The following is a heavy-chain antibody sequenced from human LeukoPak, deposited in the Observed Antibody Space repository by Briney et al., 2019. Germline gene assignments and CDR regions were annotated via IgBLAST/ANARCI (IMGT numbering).Heavy chain of an antibody. J-gene: IGHJ6*02. V-gene: IGHV1-69*01. CDR3: ARAFLRGYCSSTSCYGNGMDV. CDR1: GGTFSSYA. D-gene: IGHD2-2*01. CDR2: IIPIFGTA. Sequence: GASVKVSCKASGGTFSSYAISWVRQAPGQGLEWMGGIIPIFGTANYAQKFQGRVTITADESTSTAYMELSSLRSEDTAVCYCARAFLRGYCSSTSCYGNGMDVWGQGTTVTVSS.